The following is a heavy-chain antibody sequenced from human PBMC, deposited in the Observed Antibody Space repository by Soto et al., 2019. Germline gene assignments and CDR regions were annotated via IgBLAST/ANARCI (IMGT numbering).Heavy chain of an antibody. CDR2: IYYSGST. CDR3: ARDLRGALTDP. V-gene: IGHV4-61*01. Sequence: PSETLSLTCTVSGGSVSSGSYYWSWIRQPPGKGLEWIGYIYYSGSTNYNPSLKSRVTISVDTSKNQFSLKLSSVTAADTAVYYCARDLRGALTDPWGQGTLVTVSS. J-gene: IGHJ5*02. CDR1: GGSVSSGSYY. D-gene: IGHD2-15*01.